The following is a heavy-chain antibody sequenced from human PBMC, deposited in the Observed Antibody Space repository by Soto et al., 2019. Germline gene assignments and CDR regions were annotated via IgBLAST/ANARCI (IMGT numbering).Heavy chain of an antibody. V-gene: IGHV3-23*01. Sequence: PVRSQTLAYAACGFHFSSFAMSYVRPAQGKGLEWVSAISSSGGSTYYADSVKGRFTISRDNSKNTLYLQMNSLRAEDTAVYYCARNTIPHPHCCGQGTRVTVSS. CDR1: GFHFSSFA. CDR3: ARNTIPHPHC. J-gene: IGHJ4*02. CDR2: ISSSGGST. D-gene: IGHD1-1*01.